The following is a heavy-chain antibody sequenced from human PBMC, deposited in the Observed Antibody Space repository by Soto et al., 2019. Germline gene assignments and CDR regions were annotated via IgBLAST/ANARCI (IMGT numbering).Heavy chain of an antibody. J-gene: IGHJ4*02. D-gene: IGHD4-17*01. CDR3: EIGSRDYTDYYFDY. CDR2: ISAYNENK. Sequence: QVQLVQSGAEMKKPGASVKVSCKASGYTFISYGISWVRQAPGQGLEWMGWISAYNENKKYAQKIQGRVTMTTDTSSSTAYMELRSQRSDDTAVYYCEIGSRDYTDYYFDYWGQGTVVAVSS. V-gene: IGHV1-18*04. CDR1: GYTFISYG.